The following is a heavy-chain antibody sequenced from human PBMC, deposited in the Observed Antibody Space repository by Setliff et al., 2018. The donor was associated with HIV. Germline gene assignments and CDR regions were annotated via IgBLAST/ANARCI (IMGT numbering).Heavy chain of an antibody. V-gene: IGHV4-39*02. Sequence: SETLSLTCSVSGDSMSSGSYFWGWIRQTPGKGLEWIGNIYYTGFAYYNPSLKSRVTISLDTSKTHFYLNLTSVTDADTAVYFCAREGRGDPAVATTRIDYWGQGKLVTSPQ. D-gene: IGHD1-1*01. CDR3: AREGRGDPAVATTRIDY. J-gene: IGHJ4*02. CDR2: IYYTGFA. CDR1: GDSMSSGSYF.